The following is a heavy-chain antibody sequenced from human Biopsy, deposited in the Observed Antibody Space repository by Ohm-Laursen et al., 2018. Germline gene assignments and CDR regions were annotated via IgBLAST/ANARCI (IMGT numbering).Heavy chain of an antibody. V-gene: IGHV4-59*07. CDR3: VRSNYHYHGFDV. J-gene: IGHJ6*02. CDR2: IYYGGST. Sequence: SDTLSLTCTVSDGSINSYYWNWIRQPPGKGLEWIGYIYYGGSTNYNPSLNSRVTIAVDTSKNQFSLRLTSVTAADTAVYYCVRSNYHYHGFDVWGQGTTVTVSS. CDR1: DGSINSYY.